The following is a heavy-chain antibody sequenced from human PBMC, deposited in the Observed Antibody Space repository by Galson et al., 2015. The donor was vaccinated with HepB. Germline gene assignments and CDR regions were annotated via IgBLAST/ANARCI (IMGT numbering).Heavy chain of an antibody. D-gene: IGHD2-2*01. V-gene: IGHV1-69*06. Sequence: SVKVSCKASRGTFSDFAVSWVRQAPGQGLEWMGGTIPTFGTTDYAQKFRDRVTITVDKSATTAYLEVRILRSEDTAIYFCARDSRAAGRRNFYYYGLDVWGQGTTVIVSS. J-gene: IGHJ6*02. CDR2: TIPTFGTT. CDR1: RGTFSDFA. CDR3: ARDSRAAGRRNFYYYGLDV.